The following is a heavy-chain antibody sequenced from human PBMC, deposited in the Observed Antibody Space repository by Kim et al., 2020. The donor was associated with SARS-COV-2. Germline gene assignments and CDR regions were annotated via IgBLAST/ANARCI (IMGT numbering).Heavy chain of an antibody. V-gene: IGHV3-33*01. CDR2: IWYDGSNK. D-gene: IGHD2-21*02. CDR3: ARDRIPYRKGPVRGVTDY. CDR1: GFTFSSYG. Sequence: GGSLRLSCEASGFTFSSYGMHWVRQAPGKGLEWVAVIWYDGSNKYYADSVKGRFTISRDNSKNTLYLQMNSLRAEDTAVYYCARDRIPYRKGPVRGVTDYWGQGTLVTVSS. J-gene: IGHJ4*02.